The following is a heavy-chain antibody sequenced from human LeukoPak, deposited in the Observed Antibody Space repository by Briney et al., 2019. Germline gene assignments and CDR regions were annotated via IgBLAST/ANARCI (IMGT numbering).Heavy chain of an antibody. J-gene: IGHJ4*02. CDR3: ARDEQWLDPFDY. V-gene: IGHV3-30*04. D-gene: IGHD6-19*01. Sequence: GGSLRLSCAASGFTFSSYAMHWVRQAPGKGLEWVAVISYDGSNKYYADSVKGRFTISRDNSKNTLYLQMNSLRAEDTAVYYCARDEQWLDPFDYWGQGTLVTVSS. CDR2: ISYDGSNK. CDR1: GFTFSSYA.